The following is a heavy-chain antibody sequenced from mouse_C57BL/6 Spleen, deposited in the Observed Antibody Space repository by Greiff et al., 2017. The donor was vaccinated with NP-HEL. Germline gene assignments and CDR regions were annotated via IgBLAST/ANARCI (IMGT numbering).Heavy chain of an antibody. J-gene: IGHJ4*01. CDR2: IYPGDGDT. CDR3: ARDWMITTPLAMDY. V-gene: IGHV1-80*01. D-gene: IGHD2-4*01. CDR1: GYAFSSYW. Sequence: VQLQQSGAELVKPGASVKISCKASGYAFSSYWMNWVKQRPGKGLEWIGQIYPGDGDTNYNGKFKGKATLTADKSSSTAYMQLSSLTSEDSAVYFCARDWMITTPLAMDYWGQGTSVTVSS.